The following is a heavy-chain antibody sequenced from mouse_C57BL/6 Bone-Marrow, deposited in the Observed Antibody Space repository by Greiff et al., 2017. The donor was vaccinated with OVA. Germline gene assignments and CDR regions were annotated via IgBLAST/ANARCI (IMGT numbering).Heavy chain of an antibody. Sequence: EVMLVESGGGLVQPGGSMKLSCAASGFTFSDAWLDWVRPSPEKGLGGFAEIRNKANNHATYYAESVKGWFTISRDDSKSSVYLQMNSLRAEDTGIYYCTGNYYWYFDVWGTGTTVTVSS. CDR1: GFTFSDAW. V-gene: IGHV6-6*01. CDR2: IRNKANNHAT. J-gene: IGHJ1*03. CDR3: TGNYYWYFDV.